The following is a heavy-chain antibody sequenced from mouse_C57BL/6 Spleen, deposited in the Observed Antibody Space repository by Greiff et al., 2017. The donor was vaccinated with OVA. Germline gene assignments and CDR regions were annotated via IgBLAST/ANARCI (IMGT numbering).Heavy chain of an antibody. Sequence: VQRVESGAELVRPGNSVKMSCPASGYTFTNYWLGWAKRRPGHGLEWIGDIYPGGGYTNYNAKFKGKATLTANKSSSTAYMQFSSLTSEDSAIYYFARVGPLSRHFDYWGQGTTRTGSS. V-gene: IGHV1-63*01. CDR1: GYTFTNYW. CDR2: IYPGGGYT. D-gene: IGHD1-2*01. CDR3: ARVGPLSRHFDY. J-gene: IGHJ2*01.